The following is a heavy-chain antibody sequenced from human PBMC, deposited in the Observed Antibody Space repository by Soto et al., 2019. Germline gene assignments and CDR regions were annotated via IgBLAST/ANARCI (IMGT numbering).Heavy chain of an antibody. V-gene: IGHV4-59*08. J-gene: IGHJ4*02. D-gene: IGHD3-10*01. CDR3: ARHNYGSGSTYFDY. CDR1: GGSLNSYY. Sequence: TLSLTCTVSGGSLNSYYWTWIRQSPGKGLEWIGYIYYSVSTNYNPSLKSRVTISVDTSKNQFSLKLNSMTAADTAVYYCARHNYGSGSTYFDYWGQGTLVTVSS. CDR2: IYYSVST.